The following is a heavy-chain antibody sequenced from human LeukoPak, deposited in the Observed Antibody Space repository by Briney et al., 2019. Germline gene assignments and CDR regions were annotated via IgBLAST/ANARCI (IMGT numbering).Heavy chain of an antibody. CDR2: ITTDETT. CDR1: GFPFSVAW. Sequence: GGSLRLSCAASGFPFSVAWMHWFRQVPGKGLMWVSRITTDETTTYADSVRGRFSISRDNAKNTVYLQMNSLRAEDTAVYYCAKTDYYYDNSGYYYFDCWGQGTLVTVSS. V-gene: IGHV3-74*01. CDR3: AKTDYYYDNSGYYYFDC. J-gene: IGHJ4*02. D-gene: IGHD3-22*01.